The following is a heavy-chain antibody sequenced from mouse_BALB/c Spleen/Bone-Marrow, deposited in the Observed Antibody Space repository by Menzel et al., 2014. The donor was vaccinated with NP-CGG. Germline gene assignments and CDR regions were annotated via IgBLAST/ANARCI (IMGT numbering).Heavy chain of an antibody. CDR2: FYPGGGYT. V-gene: IGHV1-63*02. J-gene: IGHJ2*01. CDR1: GYTFTNYW. CDR3: ARTAYFDY. Sequence: VKLLESGAELVRPGTSVKISCKASGYTFTNYWLGWIKQRPGHGLEWIGDFYPGGGYTNYNEEFKGKATLTADASSSTAYMQLSSLTSEDSAVYFCARTAYFDYWGQGTTLTLSS.